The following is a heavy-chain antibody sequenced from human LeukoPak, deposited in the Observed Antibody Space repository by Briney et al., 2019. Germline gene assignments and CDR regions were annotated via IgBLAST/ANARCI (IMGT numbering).Heavy chain of an antibody. Sequence: GGSLRLSCAASGFTFSSYAMHWVRQAPGKGLEWVSSISSSSSYIYYADSVKGRFTISRDNAKNSLYLQMNSLRAEDTAVYYCARDIAAVAAWIDYWGQGTLVTVSS. D-gene: IGHD6-19*01. CDR3: ARDIAAVAAWIDY. J-gene: IGHJ4*02. V-gene: IGHV3-21*01. CDR2: ISSSSSYI. CDR1: GFTFSSYA.